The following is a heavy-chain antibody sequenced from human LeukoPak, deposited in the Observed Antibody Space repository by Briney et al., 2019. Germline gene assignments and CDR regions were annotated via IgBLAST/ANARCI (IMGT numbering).Heavy chain of an antibody. Sequence: GGSLRLSCAASGFTFSSYEMNWVRQAPGKGLEWVSYISSSGSTIYYADSVKGRFTISRDNAKNSLYLQMNSLRAEDTAVYYCARAGLVYYFDYWGQGTLVTVSS. CDR1: GFTFSSYE. D-gene: IGHD3/OR15-3a*01. J-gene: IGHJ4*02. CDR2: ISSSGSTI. V-gene: IGHV3-48*03. CDR3: ARAGLVYYFDY.